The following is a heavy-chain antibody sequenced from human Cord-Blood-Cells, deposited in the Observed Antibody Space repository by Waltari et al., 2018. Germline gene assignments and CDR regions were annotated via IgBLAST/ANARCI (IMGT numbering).Heavy chain of an antibody. CDR2: IYSGGST. Sequence: EVQLVESGGGLIQPGGSLRLSCAASGFTVSSNYISWVRRAPGKGLEWVSVIYSGGSTYYADSVKGRFTISRDNSKNTLYLQMNSLRAEDTAVYYCARGKSGSYYSAEYFQHWGQGTLVTVSS. V-gene: IGHV3-53*01. CDR1: GFTVSSNY. J-gene: IGHJ1*01. D-gene: IGHD3-10*01. CDR3: ARGKSGSYYSAEYFQH.